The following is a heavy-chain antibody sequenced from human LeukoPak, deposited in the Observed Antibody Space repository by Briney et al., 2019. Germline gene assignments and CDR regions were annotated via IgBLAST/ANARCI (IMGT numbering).Heavy chain of an antibody. V-gene: IGHV1-69*13. CDR1: GGTFSSYA. Sequence: ASVKVSCKASGGTFSSYAISWVRQAPGQGLEWMGGIIAMFGTANYAQKFQGRVTITADESTSTAYMELSSLRSEDTAVYYCARADYYYGSGSYPPTPFDYWGQGTLVTLSS. D-gene: IGHD3-10*01. CDR2: IIAMFGTA. J-gene: IGHJ4*02. CDR3: ARADYYYGSGSYPPTPFDY.